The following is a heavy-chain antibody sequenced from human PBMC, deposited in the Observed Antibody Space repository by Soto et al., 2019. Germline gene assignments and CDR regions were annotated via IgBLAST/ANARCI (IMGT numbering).Heavy chain of an antibody. J-gene: IGHJ4*02. CDR2: ISYDGSNK. V-gene: IGHV3-30*18. D-gene: IGHD1-26*01. CDR3: AKAPWSSDY. Sequence: GGSLRLSCAASGFTFSSYGMHWVRQAPGKGLEWVAVISYDGSNKYYADSVKGRFTISRDNSKNTLYLQMNSLRAEDTAVYYCAKAPWSSDYWGQGTLVTVSS. CDR1: GFTFSSYG.